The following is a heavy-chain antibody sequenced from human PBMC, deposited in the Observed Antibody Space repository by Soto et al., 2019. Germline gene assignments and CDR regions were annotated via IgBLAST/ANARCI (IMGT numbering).Heavy chain of an antibody. J-gene: IGHJ6*02. V-gene: IGHV1-8*01. Sequence: QVQLVQSGAEVKKPGASVKVSCKASGYTFTSYDINWVRQATGQGHEWMGWMNPNSGNTGYAQKFQGRVTMTRNTSISTAYMELSSLRSQDTAVYYCARHRNSGYGPRGVYYYGMDVWGQGTTVTVSS. CDR3: ARHRNSGYGPRGVYYYGMDV. CDR2: MNPNSGNT. CDR1: GYTFTSYD. D-gene: IGHD5-12*01.